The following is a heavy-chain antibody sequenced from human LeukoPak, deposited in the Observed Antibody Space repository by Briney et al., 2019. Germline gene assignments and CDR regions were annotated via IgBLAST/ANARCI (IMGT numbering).Heavy chain of an antibody. Sequence: PGGSLRLSCAASGFTFSSYAMSWVRQAPGKGLEWVSAISGSGGSTYYADSVKGRFTISRDNSKNTLYLQMNGLRAEDTAVYYCAKGFTAMVKVYFDYWGQGTLVTVSS. D-gene: IGHD5-18*01. CDR1: GFTFSSYA. CDR3: AKGFTAMVKVYFDY. CDR2: ISGSGGST. J-gene: IGHJ4*02. V-gene: IGHV3-23*01.